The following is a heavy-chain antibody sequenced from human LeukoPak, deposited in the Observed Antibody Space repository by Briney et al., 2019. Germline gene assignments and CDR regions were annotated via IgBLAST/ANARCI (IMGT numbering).Heavy chain of an antibody. V-gene: IGHV3-43*01. Sequence: PGGSLRLSCAASGFTFDDYTMHWVRHAPGKGLEWVSLISWDGGSTYYADSVKGRFTISRDNSKNTLYLQMNNLRANDTAVYYCAKATGYLLWGQGTLVTVSS. CDR3: AKATGYLL. D-gene: IGHD1-14*01. CDR1: GFTFDDYT. CDR2: ISWDGGST. J-gene: IGHJ4*02.